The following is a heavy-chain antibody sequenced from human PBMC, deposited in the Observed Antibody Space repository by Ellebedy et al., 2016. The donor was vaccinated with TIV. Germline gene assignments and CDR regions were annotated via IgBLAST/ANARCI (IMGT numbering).Heavy chain of an antibody. Sequence: MPSETLSLTCAVYGGSFSGYYWSWIRQPPGKGLEWIGEMHHSGSTTYIPSLKGRVTMSADTSKNQFSLKLTSLTAADTAVYFCARESDSQFYFDYWGQGSLVTASS. J-gene: IGHJ4*02. V-gene: IGHV4-34*01. CDR3: ARESDSQFYFDY. CDR2: MHHSGST. CDR1: GGSFSGYY.